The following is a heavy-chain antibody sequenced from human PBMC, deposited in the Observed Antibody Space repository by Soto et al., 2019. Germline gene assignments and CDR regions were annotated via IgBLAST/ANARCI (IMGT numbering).Heavy chain of an antibody. D-gene: IGHD3-3*01. V-gene: IGHV3-33*01. J-gene: IGHJ6*02. CDR1: GFTFSSYG. Sequence: QVQLVESGGGVVQPGRSLRLSCAASGFTFSSYGMHWVRQAPGKGLEWVAVIWYDGSNKYYADSVKGRFTISRDNSKKTLYLQMNSLRAEDTAVYYCARDRAYYDFWSGYYTMDYYYYGMDVWGQGTTVTVSS. CDR2: IWYDGSNK. CDR3: ARDRAYYDFWSGYYTMDYYYYGMDV.